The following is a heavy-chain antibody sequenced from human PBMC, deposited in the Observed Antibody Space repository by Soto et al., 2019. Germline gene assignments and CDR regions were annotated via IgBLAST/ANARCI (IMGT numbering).Heavy chain of an antibody. D-gene: IGHD3-10*01. CDR3: ARARDYYGSGSYEFDY. J-gene: IGHJ4*02. CDR2: ISSSSSYI. CDR1: GFTFSSYS. Sequence: GGSLRLSCAASGFTFSSYSMNWVRQAPGKGLEWVSSISSSSSYIYYADSVKGRFTISRDNAKNSLYLQMNSLRAEDTAVYYCARARDYYGSGSYEFDYWGQGTLVTVSS. V-gene: IGHV3-21*01.